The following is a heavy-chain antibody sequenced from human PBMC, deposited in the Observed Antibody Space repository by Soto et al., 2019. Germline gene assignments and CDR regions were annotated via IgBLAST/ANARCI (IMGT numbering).Heavy chain of an antibody. CDR1: GFTFSSYA. CDR3: ARVEVGMAAAVFDY. Sequence: PGGSLRLSCAASGFTFSSYAMHWVRQAPGKGLEWVAVISYDGSNKYYADSVKGRFTISRDNSKNTLYLQMNSLRAEDTAVYYCARVEVGMAAAVFDYWGQGTLVTVSS. V-gene: IGHV3-30-3*01. J-gene: IGHJ4*02. CDR2: ISYDGSNK. D-gene: IGHD6-13*01.